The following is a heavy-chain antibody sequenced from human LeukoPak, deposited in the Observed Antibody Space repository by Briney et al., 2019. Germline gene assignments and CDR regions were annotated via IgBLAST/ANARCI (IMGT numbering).Heavy chain of an antibody. V-gene: IGHV1-8*02. J-gene: IGHJ4*02. CDR2: MNPNSGNT. D-gene: IGHD6-6*01. Sequence: ASVKVSCKASGYTFTGYYMHWVRQAPGQGLEWMGWMNPNSGNTGYAQKFQGRVTMTRNTSISTAYMELSSLRSEDTAVYYCASGGDSSSFDYWGQGTLVTVSS. CDR1: GYTFTGYY. CDR3: ASGGDSSSFDY.